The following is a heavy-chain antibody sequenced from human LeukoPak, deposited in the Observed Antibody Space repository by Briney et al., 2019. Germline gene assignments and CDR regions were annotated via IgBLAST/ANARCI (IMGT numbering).Heavy chain of an antibody. V-gene: IGHV4-39*01. D-gene: IGHD6-13*01. Sequence: SSETLSLTCTVSGGSISSSSYYWDWIRQPPGKGLEWIGSIYYSGSTYYNPSLKSRVTISVDTSKNQFSLRLSSVTAADTAVYYCSRQAAAGTQWFDPWGQGTLVTVSS. CDR2: IYYSGST. J-gene: IGHJ5*02. CDR1: GGSISSSSYY. CDR3: SRQAAAGTQWFDP.